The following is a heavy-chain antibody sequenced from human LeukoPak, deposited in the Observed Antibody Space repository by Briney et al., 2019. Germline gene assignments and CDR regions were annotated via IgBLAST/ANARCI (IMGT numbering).Heavy chain of an antibody. J-gene: IGHJ4*02. Sequence: GASVKVSCKASGGTFTSYGISWVRQAPGQGLEWMGWISTYNGDTNYAQKLQGRVTMTTDTSTNTAYMELRSLRSDDTAVYYCARGAFGDYLTDYWGQGTLVTVSS. D-gene: IGHD4-17*01. CDR3: ARGAFGDYLTDY. V-gene: IGHV1-18*01. CDR2: ISTYNGDT. CDR1: GGTFTSYG.